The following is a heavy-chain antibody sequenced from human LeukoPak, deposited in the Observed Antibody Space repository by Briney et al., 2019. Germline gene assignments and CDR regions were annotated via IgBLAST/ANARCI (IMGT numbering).Heavy chain of an antibody. CDR2: ISAYNGNT. V-gene: IGHV1-18*01. Sequence: ASVKVSCKASGYTFTSYGISWVRQAPGQGLEWMGWISAYNGNTNYAQKLQGRVTMTTDTSTSTAYMELRSLRSDDTAVYYCVRDLTYGEVTWFDPWGQGTLVTVSS. CDR1: GYTFTSYG. J-gene: IGHJ5*02. D-gene: IGHD2-8*01. CDR3: VRDLTYGEVTWFDP.